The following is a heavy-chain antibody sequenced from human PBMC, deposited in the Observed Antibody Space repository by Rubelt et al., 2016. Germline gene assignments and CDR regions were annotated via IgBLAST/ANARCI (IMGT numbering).Heavy chain of an antibody. D-gene: IGHD6-19*01. J-gene: IGHJ4*02. CDR3: ARVRARQWLAN. Sequence: QVQLQESGPGLVKPSETLSLTCTVSGYSISSGYYWGWIRQPPGKGLEWIGRIYHSGSTYYNPSLKSRVTISVDTSKKQFSLKLSSGTAADTAVYYCARVRARQWLANWGQGTLVTVSS. CDR1: GYSISSGYY. CDR2: IYHSGST. V-gene: IGHV4-38-2*02.